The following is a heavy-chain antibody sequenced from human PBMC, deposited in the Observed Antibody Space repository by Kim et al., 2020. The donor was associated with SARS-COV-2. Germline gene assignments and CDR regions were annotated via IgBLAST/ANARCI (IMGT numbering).Heavy chain of an antibody. J-gene: IGHJ5*02. Sequence: SETLSLTCAVYGGSFSGYYWSWIRQPPGKGLEWIGEINHSGSTNYNPSLKSRVTISVDTSKNQFSLKLSSVTAADTAVYYCASASAAVAGTANWFDPWGQGTLVTVSS. V-gene: IGHV4-34*01. D-gene: IGHD6-19*01. CDR1: GGSFSGYY. CDR3: ASASAAVAGTANWFDP. CDR2: INHSGST.